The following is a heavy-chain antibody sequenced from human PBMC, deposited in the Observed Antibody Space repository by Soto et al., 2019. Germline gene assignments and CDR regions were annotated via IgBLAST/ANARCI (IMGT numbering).Heavy chain of an antibody. D-gene: IGHD6-13*01. CDR1: GGSINSYY. J-gene: IGHJ4*02. V-gene: IGHV4-59*08. CDR2: VFYIGTT. Sequence: SETLSLTCTVSGGSINSYYWGWIRQPPGKRLEWIGHVFYIGTTNYNPSLESRVTISVDTSQNLFSLKLRSVTAADTAIYFCTRHSPVGSSFNYFDYWGRGTLVTVSS. CDR3: TRHSPVGSSFNYFDY.